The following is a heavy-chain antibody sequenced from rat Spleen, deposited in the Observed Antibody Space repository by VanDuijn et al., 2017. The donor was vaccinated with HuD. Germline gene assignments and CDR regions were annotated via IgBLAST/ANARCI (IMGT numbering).Heavy chain of an antibody. V-gene: IGHV5-29*01. D-gene: IGHD1-11*01. Sequence: EVQLVESDGGLVQPGRSLKLSCAASGFTFSDYYMAWVRQAPTKGLEWVATISSDGGRNFYRDSVKGRFTISRDNAKSSLTVQMNSLRSGDTAAYYCAIQTNVLGVYGYCDYWGQGVMVTGSS. J-gene: IGHJ2*01. CDR3: AIQTNVLGVYGYCDY. CDR1: GFTFSDYY. CDR2: ISSDGGRN.